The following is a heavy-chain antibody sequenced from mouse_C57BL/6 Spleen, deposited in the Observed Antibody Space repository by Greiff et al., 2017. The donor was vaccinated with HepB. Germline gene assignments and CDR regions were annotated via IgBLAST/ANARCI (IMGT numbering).Heavy chain of an antibody. V-gene: IGHV1-55*01. J-gene: IGHJ1*03. Sequence: QVQLQQPGAELVKPGASVKMSCKASGYPFTSYWITWVKRRPGQGLEWIGDIYPGSGSTNYNEKFKSKATLTVDTSSSTAYMQLSSLTSEDSAVYYCARTFLENWYFDVWGTGTTVTVSS. CDR1: GYPFTSYW. CDR2: IYPGSGST. CDR3: ARTFLENWYFDV.